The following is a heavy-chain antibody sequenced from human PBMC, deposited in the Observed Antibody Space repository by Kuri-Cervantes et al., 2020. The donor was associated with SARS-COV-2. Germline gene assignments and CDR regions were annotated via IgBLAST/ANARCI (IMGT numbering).Heavy chain of an antibody. CDR3: AKDESAWEWYYYYYMDV. CDR2: IYHSGST. Sequence: SETLSLTCAVSGYSISSGYYWGWIRQPPGKGLEWIGSIYHSGSTYYNPSLKSRVTISVDTSKNQFSLKLSSVTAADTAVYYCAKDESAWEWYYYYYMDVWGKGTTVTVSS. D-gene: IGHD1-26*01. V-gene: IGHV4-38-2*02. CDR1: GYSISSGYY. J-gene: IGHJ6*03.